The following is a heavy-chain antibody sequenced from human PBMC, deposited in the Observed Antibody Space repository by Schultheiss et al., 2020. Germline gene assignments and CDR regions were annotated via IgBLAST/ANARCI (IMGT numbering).Heavy chain of an antibody. CDR3: ARGNRTIFGSKGYGMDV. CDR2: IYYSGST. J-gene: IGHJ6*02. CDR1: GGSISSYY. Sequence: SETLSLTCTVSGGSISSYYWSWIRQPPGKGLEWIGYIYYSGSTNYNPSLKSRVTISVDTSKNQFSLKLSSVTAADTAVYYCARGNRTIFGSKGYGMDVWGQGTTVNVYS. D-gene: IGHD3-3*01. V-gene: IGHV4-59*12.